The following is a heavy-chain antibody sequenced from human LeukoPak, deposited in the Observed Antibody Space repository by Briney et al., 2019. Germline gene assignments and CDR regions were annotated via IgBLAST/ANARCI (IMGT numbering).Heavy chain of an antibody. CDR1: GFTFSNYW. Sequence: GGSLRLSCAASGFTFSNYWMHWVRQAPGKGLVWVSRIRPDGSATSYAESVKGRLTISRDNAKNTLYLQMNGLRAEDTAVYYCARVGARLGAFDIWGQGTMVTVSS. CDR3: ARVGARLGAFDI. J-gene: IGHJ3*02. D-gene: IGHD6-25*01. CDR2: IRPDGSAT. V-gene: IGHV3-74*01.